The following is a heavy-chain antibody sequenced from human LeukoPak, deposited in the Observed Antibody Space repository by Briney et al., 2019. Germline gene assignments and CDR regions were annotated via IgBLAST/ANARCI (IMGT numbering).Heavy chain of an antibody. CDR3: ARARRYCSSTSCYFNWFDP. V-gene: IGHV4-34*01. Sequence: SETLSLACAVYGGSFSGYYWSWIRQPPGKGLEWIGEINRSGSTNYNPSLKSRVTISVDTSKNQFSLKLSSVTAADTAVYYCARARRYCSSTSCYFNWFDPWGQGTLVTVSS. J-gene: IGHJ5*02. D-gene: IGHD2-2*01. CDR2: INRSGST. CDR1: GGSFSGYY.